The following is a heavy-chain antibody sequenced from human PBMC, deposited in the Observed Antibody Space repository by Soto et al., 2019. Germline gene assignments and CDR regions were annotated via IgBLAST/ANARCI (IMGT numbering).Heavy chain of an antibody. CDR1: GFTVSSNY. D-gene: IGHD3-10*01. J-gene: IGHJ4*02. Sequence: LRLSCAASGFTVSSNYMSWVRQAPGKGLEWVSVIYSGGITYYADSVKGRFTISRDNSKNTLYLQMNSLRAEDTAVYYCASSFTRGVGPSVFDYCGQGTLVTVSS. CDR3: ASSFTRGVGPSVFDY. V-gene: IGHV3-66*01. CDR2: IYSGGIT.